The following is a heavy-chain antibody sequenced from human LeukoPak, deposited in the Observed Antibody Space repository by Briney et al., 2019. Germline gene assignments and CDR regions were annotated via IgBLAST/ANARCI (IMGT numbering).Heavy chain of an antibody. CDR1: GGSVYTSDYY. J-gene: IGHJ4*02. CDR3: ARVFDS. Sequence: SETLSLACTVSGGSVYTSDYYWGWVRQPPGKGPEWIGDIFYTGKTNYNPSLKSRVSISIDTSKNQFSLKLTSVTAADTAVYYCARVFDSWGQGTLVTVSS. CDR2: IFYTGKT. V-gene: IGHV4-39*07.